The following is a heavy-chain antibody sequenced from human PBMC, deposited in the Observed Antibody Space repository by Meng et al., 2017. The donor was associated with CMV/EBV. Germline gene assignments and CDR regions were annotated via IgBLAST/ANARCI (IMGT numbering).Heavy chain of an antibody. V-gene: IGHV1-69*01. J-gene: IGHJ4*02. D-gene: IGHD5-12*01. CDR3: AREGALAYFDY. Sequence: VQVVQLGAAVKKPGLSGKVSCKASGGYFSSYAISWVRQAPGQGLEWMRGIIPIFGTANYAQKFQGRVTITADESTSTAYMELSSLRSEDTAVYYCAREGALAYFDYWGQGTLVTVSS. CDR1: GGYFSSYA. CDR2: IIPIFGTA.